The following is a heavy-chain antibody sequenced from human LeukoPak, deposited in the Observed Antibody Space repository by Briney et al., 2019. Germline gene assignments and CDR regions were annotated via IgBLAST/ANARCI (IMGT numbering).Heavy chain of an antibody. D-gene: IGHD2-8*02. CDR3: AKNFTGRLDY. Sequence: PGGSPRLSCAASGFTFSSYGMSWVRQAPGKGLEWVSAISGSGGSTYYADSVRGRFTISRDNSKNTLYLQMNSLRAEDTAVYYYAKNFTGRLDYWGQGTLVTVSS. V-gene: IGHV3-23*01. CDR2: ISGSGGST. J-gene: IGHJ4*02. CDR1: GFTFSSYG.